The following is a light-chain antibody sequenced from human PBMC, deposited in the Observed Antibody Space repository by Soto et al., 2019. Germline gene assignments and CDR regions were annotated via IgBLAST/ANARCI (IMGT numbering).Light chain of an antibody. CDR2: GAS. J-gene: IGKJ4*01. CDR1: QSVSGSF. Sequence: EIVLTQSPGTLSLSPGERATLSCRASQSVSGSFLAWYQQKPGQAPRLLIYGASSRATGIPDRFSGSGSGTDFTLTISRLEPEDFAVYSCHQYGNSPLTFGGGTKVEIK. CDR3: HQYGNSPLT. V-gene: IGKV3-20*01.